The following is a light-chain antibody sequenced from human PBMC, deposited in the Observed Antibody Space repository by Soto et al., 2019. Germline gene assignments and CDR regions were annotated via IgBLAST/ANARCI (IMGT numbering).Light chain of an antibody. V-gene: IGKV3-11*01. Sequence: IVLTPSPGTRSLSPGTRATLSCRASQSVSSYLAWYQQKPGQPPRLLIYDTYNRVAGIPVRFSGSGSGTDFTLTISSLEPEDFALYYCHQWNTFGQRTRLEIK. J-gene: IGKJ5*01. CDR3: HQWNT. CDR2: DTY. CDR1: QSVSSY.